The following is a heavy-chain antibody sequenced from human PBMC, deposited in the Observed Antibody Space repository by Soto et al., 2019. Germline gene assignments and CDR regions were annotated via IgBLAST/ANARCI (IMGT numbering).Heavy chain of an antibody. V-gene: IGHV1-2*04. Sequence: ASVKVSCKASGYTFTGYYMHWVRQAPGQGLERMGWINPNSGGTNYAQKFQGWVTMTRDTSISTAYMELSRLRSDDTAVYYCARGIAVAGTGVWFDPWGQGTLVTVSS. D-gene: IGHD6-19*01. CDR1: GYTFTGYY. CDR2: INPNSGGT. J-gene: IGHJ5*02. CDR3: ARGIAVAGTGVWFDP.